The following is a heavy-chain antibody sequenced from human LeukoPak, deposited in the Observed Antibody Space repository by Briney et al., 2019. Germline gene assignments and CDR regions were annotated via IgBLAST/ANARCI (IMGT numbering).Heavy chain of an antibody. Sequence: GRSLRLSCAASGFTFSSYAMSWVRHAPGKGLEWVSAISGSGGSTYYADSVKGRFTISRDNSKNTLYLQMNSLRAEDTAVYYCAKAQGAGGFLEWLLYNYFDYWGQGTLVTVSS. V-gene: IGHV3-23*01. CDR1: GFTFSSYA. J-gene: IGHJ4*02. D-gene: IGHD3-3*01. CDR3: AKAQGAGGFLEWLLYNYFDY. CDR2: ISGSGGST.